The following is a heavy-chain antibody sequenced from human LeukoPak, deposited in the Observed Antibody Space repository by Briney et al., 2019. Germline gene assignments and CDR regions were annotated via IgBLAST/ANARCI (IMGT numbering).Heavy chain of an antibody. J-gene: IGHJ4*02. Sequence: GGSLRRSCAGSGFTFKNYSMHWVRQAPGKGLEWVAVISYDGSNNYYADSVKGRFTISRDNSKNTLYLQMNSLRPEDTALYYCAKAYSSSWSPYFDYWGQGTLVTVSS. CDR3: AKAYSSSWSPYFDY. V-gene: IGHV3-30*18. CDR1: GFTFKNYS. CDR2: ISYDGSNN. D-gene: IGHD6-13*01.